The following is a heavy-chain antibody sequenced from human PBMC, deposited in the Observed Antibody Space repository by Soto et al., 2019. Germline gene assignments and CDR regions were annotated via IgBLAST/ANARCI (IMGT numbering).Heavy chain of an antibody. CDR3: ARGMRIPFYGSGRQDIDY. CDR2: MNPNSGNT. J-gene: IGHJ4*02. V-gene: IGHV1-8*01. D-gene: IGHD3-10*01. CDR1: GYTFTRYD. Sequence: ASVKVSCKASGYTFTRYDIDCVGQATGQEREWMGWMNPNSGNTGYAQKFQGRVTMTRNTSISTAYMELSSLRSEDTAVYYCARGMRIPFYGSGRQDIDYWGQGTLVTVSS.